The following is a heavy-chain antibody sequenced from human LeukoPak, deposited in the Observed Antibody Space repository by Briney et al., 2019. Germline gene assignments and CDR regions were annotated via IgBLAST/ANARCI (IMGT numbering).Heavy chain of an antibody. CDR2: ISSSSSYI. V-gene: IGHV3-21*01. CDR1: GFTFSSYS. D-gene: IGHD2-15*01. Sequence: GGSLRLSCAASGFTFSSYSMNWVRQAPGKGLEWVSSISSSSSYIYYADSVKGRFTISRDNAKNSLYLQMNSLRAEDTAVYYCAKGRLFLAADSDYWGQGTLVTVSS. CDR3: AKGRLFLAADSDY. J-gene: IGHJ4*02.